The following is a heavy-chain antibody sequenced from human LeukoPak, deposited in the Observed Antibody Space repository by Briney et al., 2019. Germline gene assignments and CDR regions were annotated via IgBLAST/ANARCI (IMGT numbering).Heavy chain of an antibody. CDR1: GFTLSSYW. CDR3: AKAHLLDWLLPFDY. J-gene: IGHJ4*02. V-gene: IGHV3-30*18. Sequence: GGSLRLSCAASGFTLSSYWMHWVRQAPGKGLEWVALVSYDGSDKYYADSVKGRFTISRDNSKNTLYLQMNSLRGEDTAVYYRAKAHLLDWLLPFDYWGQGTLVTVSS. D-gene: IGHD3/OR15-3a*01. CDR2: VSYDGSDK.